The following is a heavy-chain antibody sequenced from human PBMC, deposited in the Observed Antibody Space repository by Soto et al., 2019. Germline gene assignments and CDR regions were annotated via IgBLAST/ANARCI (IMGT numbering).Heavy chain of an antibody. D-gene: IGHD1-7*01. CDR2: IIPIFRRT. CDR3: ARETLRLELGDYPYYCVDV. CDR1: GGTFSSYG. Sequence: QVQLVQSGAEVKKPGSSVKVSCKVPGGTFSSYGISRMRQAPGQGLEWMGGIIPIFRRTNYAQKFQGRVTITADESTRTAQTALSRLTFGGTSVDFCARETLRLELGDYPYYCVDVWGPGTTVIVSS. V-gene: IGHV1-69*01. J-gene: IGHJ6*02.